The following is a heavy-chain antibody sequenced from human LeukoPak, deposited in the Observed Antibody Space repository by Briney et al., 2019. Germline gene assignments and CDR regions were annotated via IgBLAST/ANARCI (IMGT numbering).Heavy chain of an antibody. D-gene: IGHD3-10*01. CDR1: GGSFSSYTFY. V-gene: IGHV4-39*01. CDR3: ARQYYGSGWYLDF. Sequence: SETLSLTCTVSGGSFSSYTFYWGWIRQPPGKGLEWIGNINYSGSTYYNPSLKSRVTIPVDTSKNQFSLKLSSVTAADTAVYYCARQYYGSGWYLDFWGRGTLVTVSA. CDR2: INYSGST. J-gene: IGHJ2*01.